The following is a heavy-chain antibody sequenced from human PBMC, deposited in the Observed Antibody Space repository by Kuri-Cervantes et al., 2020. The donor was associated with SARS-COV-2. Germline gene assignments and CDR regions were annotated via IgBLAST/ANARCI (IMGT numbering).Heavy chain of an antibody. CDR3: AKDQGDSYGISYFDY. Sequence: GGSLRLSCAASGFTFSNYGMHWVRQAPGKGLEWVAVISYDGSNKYYADSVKGRFTISRDNSKNTLYLQMNSLRAEDTAVYYCAKDQGDSYGISYFDYWGQGTLVTVS. CDR2: ISYDGSNK. V-gene: IGHV3-30*18. CDR1: GFTFSNYG. D-gene: IGHD5-18*01. J-gene: IGHJ4*02.